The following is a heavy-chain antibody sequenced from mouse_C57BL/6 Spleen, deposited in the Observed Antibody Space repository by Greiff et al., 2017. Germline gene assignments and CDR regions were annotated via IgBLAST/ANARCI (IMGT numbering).Heavy chain of an antibody. CDR1: GYTFTSYW. D-gene: IGHD2-4*01. CDR3: ARRGIYYDYLYAMDY. CDR2: IDPSDSYT. V-gene: IGHV1-50*01. Sequence: QVQLQQPGAELVKPGASVKLSCKASGYTFTSYWMQWVKQRPGQGLEWIGEIDPSDSYTNYNQKFKGKATLTVDTASSTAYMQLSSLTSEDSAVYYGARRGIYYDYLYAMDYWGQGTSVTVSS. J-gene: IGHJ4*01.